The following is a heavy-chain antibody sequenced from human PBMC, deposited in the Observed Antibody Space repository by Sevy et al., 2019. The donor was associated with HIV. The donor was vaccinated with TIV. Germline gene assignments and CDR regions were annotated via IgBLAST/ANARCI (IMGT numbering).Heavy chain of an antibody. CDR3: AREGEVPAAMSAYVGYYYGMDV. J-gene: IGHJ6*02. CDR2: IIPIFGTA. Sequence: ASVKVSCKASVGTFSSYAISWVRQAPGQGLEWMGGIIPIFGTANYAQKFQGRVTITADESKSTAYMELSSLRSEDTAVYYCAREGEVPAAMSAYVGYYYGMDVWGQGTTVTVSS. V-gene: IGHV1-69*13. CDR1: VGTFSSYA. D-gene: IGHD2-2*01.